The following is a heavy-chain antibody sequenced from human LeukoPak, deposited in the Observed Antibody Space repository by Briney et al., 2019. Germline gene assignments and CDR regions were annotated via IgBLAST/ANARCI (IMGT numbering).Heavy chain of an antibody. V-gene: IGHV4-59*01. CDR1: GGSISSYY. J-gene: IGHJ2*01. D-gene: IGHD6-13*01. Sequence: SETLSLTCTVSGGSISSYYWSWIRQPAGKGLEWIGYIYYSGSTNYNPSLKSRVTISVDTSKNQFSLKLSSVTAADTAVYYCARVYYSNSYDYWYFDLWGRGTLVTVSS. CDR3: ARVYYSNSYDYWYFDL. CDR2: IYYSGST.